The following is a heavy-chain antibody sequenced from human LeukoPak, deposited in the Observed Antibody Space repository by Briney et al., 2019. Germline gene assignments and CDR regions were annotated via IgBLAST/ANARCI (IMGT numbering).Heavy chain of an antibody. D-gene: IGHD2-2*01. CDR3: AREAKLPPAAVGFYYYMDV. CDR1: GGSISSYY. CDR2: IYTSGRT. J-gene: IGHJ6*03. V-gene: IGHV4-4*07. Sequence: SETLSLTCTVSGGSISSYYWSWIRQPAGKGLEWIGRIYTSGRTNYNPSLKSRVTMSVDTSKNQFSLKLTSVTAADTAVYYCAREAKLPPAAVGFYYYMDVWGKGTTVTVSS.